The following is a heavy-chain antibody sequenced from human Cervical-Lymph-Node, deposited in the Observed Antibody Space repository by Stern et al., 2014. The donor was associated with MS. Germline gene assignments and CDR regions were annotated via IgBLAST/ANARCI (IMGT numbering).Heavy chain of an antibody. CDR2: ISNSGIT. Sequence: QVQLQESGPGLVKPSEPLSVTCSVSGYSISSGYYWGWIRPPPGKGLEWIGGISNSGITYYNPSLKGRLMISIDTSRNHVSLRLRSVTAADTAVYYCARVESYGLASDIWGQGTMVTVSS. J-gene: IGHJ3*02. CDR1: GYSISSGYY. D-gene: IGHD4-17*01. CDR3: ARVESYGLASDI. V-gene: IGHV4-38-2*02.